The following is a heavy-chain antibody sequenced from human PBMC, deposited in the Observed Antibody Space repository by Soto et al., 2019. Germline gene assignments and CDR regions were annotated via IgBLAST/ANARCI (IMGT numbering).Heavy chain of an antibody. Sequence: GASVKVSCKASGYTFTSYGISWVRQAPGQGLEWMGWISAYNGNTNYAQKLQGRVTMTTDTSTSTAYMELRSLRSDDTAVYYCARDIGGLGEYVEVGLDYWGQGTLVTVSS. CDR1: GYTFTSYG. V-gene: IGHV1-18*01. D-gene: IGHD3-16*01. CDR2: ISAYNGNT. J-gene: IGHJ4*02. CDR3: ARDIGGLGEYVEVGLDY.